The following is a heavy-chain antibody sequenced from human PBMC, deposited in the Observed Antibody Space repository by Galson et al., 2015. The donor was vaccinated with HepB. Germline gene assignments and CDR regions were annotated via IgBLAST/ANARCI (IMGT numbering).Heavy chain of an antibody. J-gene: IGHJ3*02. CDR2: INDGGDTT. D-gene: IGHD2-21*01. V-gene: IGHV3-23*01. CDR1: GFTFSTFA. CDR3: AKGDTPWGGFDI. Sequence: SLRLSCATSGFTFSTFAMTWVRQAPGKGLEWVSAINDGGDTTYYADSVKGRFSITRDVSKSTLSLQMNSLRAEDTAVYYCAKGDTPWGGFDIWGQGTMVTVYS.